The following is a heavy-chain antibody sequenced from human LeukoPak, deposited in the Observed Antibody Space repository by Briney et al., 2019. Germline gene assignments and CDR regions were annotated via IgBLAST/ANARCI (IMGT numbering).Heavy chain of an antibody. J-gene: IGHJ3*02. D-gene: IGHD6-19*01. CDR1: GFTFSSYW. CDR2: INRDGSST. CDR3: ARVRYSSGWRNSMDAFDI. Sequence: GRSLRLSCAVSGFTFSSYWMPWVRNTPGKGLVLVSRINRDGSSTSYADSVKSRYTISRDNAKNPLYLQMNSQRAEDTAVYYCARVRYSSGWRNSMDAFDIWGQGTMVTVPS. V-gene: IGHV3-74*01.